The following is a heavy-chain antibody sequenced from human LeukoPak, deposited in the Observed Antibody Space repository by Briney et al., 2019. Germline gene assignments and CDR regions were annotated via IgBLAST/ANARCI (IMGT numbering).Heavy chain of an antibody. J-gene: IGHJ4*02. CDR1: GFTFSRFS. V-gene: IGHV3-48*04. CDR3: AREWQGGIAAAGTRIEGDY. Sequence: GGSLRLSCAGSGFTFSRFSMNWVRQAPGKGLEWISYITFSSDTIYYTDSVKGRFTISRDNAENSLFLQMNSLRVEDTAVYYCAREWQGGIAAAGTRIEGDYWGQGTLVAVSS. D-gene: IGHD6-13*01. CDR2: ITFSSDTI.